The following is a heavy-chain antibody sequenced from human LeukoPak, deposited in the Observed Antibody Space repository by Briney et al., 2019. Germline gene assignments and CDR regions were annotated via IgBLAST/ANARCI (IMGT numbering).Heavy chain of an antibody. CDR1: GFIFSNYA. Sequence: PGGSLRLSCAASGFIFSNYAMHWVRQAPGKGLEWVALISSDGSKIYYADSVKGRFTISRDNSKNTLYLQMNSLRAEDTAVYYCAKDRSKEYYYYMDVWGKGTTVTISS. V-gene: IGHV3-30*04. J-gene: IGHJ6*03. CDR3: AKDRSKEYYYYMDV. CDR2: ISSDGSKI. D-gene: IGHD3-10*01.